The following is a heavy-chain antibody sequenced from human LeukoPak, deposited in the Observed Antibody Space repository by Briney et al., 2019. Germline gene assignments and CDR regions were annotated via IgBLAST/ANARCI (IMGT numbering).Heavy chain of an antibody. J-gene: IGHJ6*04. CDR1: GFTFSRYE. CDR2: ISSSGSTI. D-gene: IGHD3-10*02. V-gene: IGHV3-48*03. CDR3: AELGITMIGGV. Sequence: PGGSLRLSCAASGFTFSRYEMNWVRQAPGKGLEWVSYISSSGSTIYYAGSVKGRFTISRDNAKNSLYLQMNSLSAEDTAVYYCAELGITMIGGVWGKGTTVTISS.